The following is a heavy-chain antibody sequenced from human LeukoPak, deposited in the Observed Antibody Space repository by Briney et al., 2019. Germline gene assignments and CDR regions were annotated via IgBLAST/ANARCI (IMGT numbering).Heavy chain of an antibody. D-gene: IGHD3-3*01. J-gene: IGHJ4*02. CDR2: ISAYNGNT. CDR1: GYTFTSYG. CDR3: ARGDDFWSGYPTLGY. V-gene: IGHV1-18*01. Sequence: ASVKVSCKASGYTFTSYGISWVRQAPGQGLEWMGWISAYNGNTNYVQKLQGRVTMTTDTSTSTAYMELRSLRSDDTAVYYCARGDDFWSGYPTLGYWGQGTLVTVSS.